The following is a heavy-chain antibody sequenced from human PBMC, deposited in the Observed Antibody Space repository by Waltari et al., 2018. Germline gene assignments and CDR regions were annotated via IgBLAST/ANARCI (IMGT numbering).Heavy chain of an antibody. CDR2: IFSNDEK. V-gene: IGHV2-26*01. CDR1: GFSLSNARMG. CDR3: ARILGTPGSYYYYYYMDV. D-gene: IGHD3-10*01. Sequence: QVTLKESGPVLVKPTETLTLTCNVSGFSLSNARMGVSWIRQPPGQALEWLAHIFSNDEKSYRTSLKSRLTISKDTSKSQVVLTMTNMDPVDTATYYCARILGTPGSYYYYYYMDVWGKGTTVTVSS. J-gene: IGHJ6*03.